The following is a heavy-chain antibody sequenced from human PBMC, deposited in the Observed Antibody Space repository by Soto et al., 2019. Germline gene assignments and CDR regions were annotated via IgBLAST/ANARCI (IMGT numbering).Heavy chain of an antibody. Sequence: EVQLVESGGGLVQPGGSPRLSCVASGYTFSGYWMSWVRQAPGKGLEWVANINQDGSAKYYVDSVMGRFTISRDNAKNSLYLQMNSLRAEDTAVYFCARIYCTTTSCYYDYWGQGTLVTVPS. J-gene: IGHJ4*02. CDR2: INQDGSAK. D-gene: IGHD2-2*01. CDR1: GYTFSGYW. CDR3: ARIYCTTTSCYYDY. V-gene: IGHV3-7*01.